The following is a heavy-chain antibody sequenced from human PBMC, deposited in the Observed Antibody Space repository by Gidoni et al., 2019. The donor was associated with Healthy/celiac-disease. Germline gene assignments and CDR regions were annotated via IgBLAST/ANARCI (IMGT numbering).Heavy chain of an antibody. J-gene: IGHJ3*02. Sequence: EVQLLESGGGLVQPGGSLRLSCAASGFTFSSYAMSWVRQAPGKGLEVVSAISGSGGSTYYADSVKGRFTISRDNSKNTLYLQMNSLRAEDTAVYYCAKGDLGYDAFDIWGQGTMVTVSS. CDR2: ISGSGGST. CDR1: GFTFSSYA. V-gene: IGHV3-23*01. D-gene: IGHD7-27*01. CDR3: AKGDLGYDAFDI.